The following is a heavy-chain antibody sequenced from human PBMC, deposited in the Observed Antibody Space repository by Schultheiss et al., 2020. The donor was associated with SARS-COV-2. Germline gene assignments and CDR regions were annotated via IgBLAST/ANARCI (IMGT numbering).Heavy chain of an antibody. V-gene: IGHV4-4*07. CDR1: GGSISSYY. J-gene: IGHJ4*02. Sequence: SETLSLTCTVSGGSISSYYWSWIRQPPGKGLEWIGRIYTSGSTNYNPSLKSRVTISVDTSKNQFSLKLSSVTAADTAVYYCARNKGYYAYYFDYWGQGTLVTVSS. CDR2: IYTSGST. D-gene: IGHD1-26*01. CDR3: ARNKGYYAYYFDY.